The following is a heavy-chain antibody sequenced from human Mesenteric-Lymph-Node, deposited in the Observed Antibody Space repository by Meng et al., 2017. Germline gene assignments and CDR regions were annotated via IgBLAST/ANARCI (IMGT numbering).Heavy chain of an antibody. J-gene: IGHJ4*02. CDR3: VRTKISSYYFDF. CDR2: TYYRSNWFH. V-gene: IGHV6-1*01. D-gene: IGHD6-6*01. Sequence: HQSDPGLVNPPHTLSPTCDISCDSDSINTAAWNRIRQFPSRGLEWLGRTYYRSNWFHDYAVSLNSRVTINADTSKNEFSLHLRSVTPEDSAIYYCVRTKISSYYFDFWGQGTLVTVSS. CDR1: CDSDSINTAA.